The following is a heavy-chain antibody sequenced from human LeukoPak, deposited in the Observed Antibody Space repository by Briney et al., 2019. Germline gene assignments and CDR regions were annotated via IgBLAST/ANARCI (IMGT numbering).Heavy chain of an antibody. V-gene: IGHV4-59*08. D-gene: IGHD6-19*01. CDR3: VGSWSPILFDY. CDR1: GDSIRTYY. CDR2: IYHTGST. J-gene: IGHJ4*02. Sequence: PSETLSLTCSVSGDSIRTYYYSWIRQSPGKGLEWIGNIYHTGSTNYNPSLKRRVTISIDTSRSQFSLKMSSVTAADTAVYYCVGSWSPILFDYWGQGTLVTASS.